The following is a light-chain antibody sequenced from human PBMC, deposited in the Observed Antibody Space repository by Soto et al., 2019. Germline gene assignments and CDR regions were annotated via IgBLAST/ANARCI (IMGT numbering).Light chain of an antibody. J-gene: IGKJ1*01. V-gene: IGKV3-20*01. CDR1: QSVASSY. CDR3: HHFGSLPET. CDR2: SAS. Sequence: EGVFTQSPGTLSLSPGERVTLACRASQSVASSYLAWYQQKPGRAPRLLFYSASSRATGIPDRFSGSGSGTDFTLTISRLEPEDFAVYYCHHFGSLPETFGQGTNV.